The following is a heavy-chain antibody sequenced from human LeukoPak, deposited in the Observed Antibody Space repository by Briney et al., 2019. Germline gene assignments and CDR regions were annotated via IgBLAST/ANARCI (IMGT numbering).Heavy chain of an antibody. CDR3: ARVTAMGDDACDI. V-gene: IGHV1-2*02. CDR2: ISPNSGGT. D-gene: IGHD5-18*01. CDR1: GYTFTGYY. Sequence: ASVKVSCKASGYTFTGYYMHWVRQAPGQGLEWMGWISPNSGGTNYAQKFQGRVTITRDTSISTAYMELSRLRSDDTAVYYCARVTAMGDDACDIWGQGKMVTVSS. J-gene: IGHJ3*02.